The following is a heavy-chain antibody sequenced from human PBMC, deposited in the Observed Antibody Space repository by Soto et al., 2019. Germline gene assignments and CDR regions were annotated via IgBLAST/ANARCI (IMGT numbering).Heavy chain of an antibody. J-gene: IGHJ3*02. CDR1: GFSFSTYR. D-gene: IGHD3-3*01. CDR2: IHSSSRYI. Sequence: EVQLVESGGGQVKPGGSLRLSCAASGFSFSTYRMNWVRQAPGKGLACVSSIHSSSRYIYYADSVKGRFTISRDNAKNSLFLQMSSLRAEDTAVYYCARGSQNFWMREDAFDIWGQGTMVSVSS. CDR3: ARGSQNFWMREDAFDI. V-gene: IGHV3-21*01.